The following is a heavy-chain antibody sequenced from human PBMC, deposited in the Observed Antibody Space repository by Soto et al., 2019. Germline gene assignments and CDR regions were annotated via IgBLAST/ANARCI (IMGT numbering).Heavy chain of an antibody. D-gene: IGHD3-22*01. CDR3: ARGPITMIVVVTLRPPNWFDP. V-gene: IGHV1-2*02. Sequence: QVQLVQSGAEVKKPGASVKVSCKASGYTFTGYYMHWVRQAPGQGLEWMGWINPNSGGTNYAQKFQGRVTMTRDTSISTAYMALSRLRSDDTAVYYCARGPITMIVVVTLRPPNWFDPWGQGTLVTVSS. J-gene: IGHJ5*02. CDR2: INPNSGGT. CDR1: GYTFTGYY.